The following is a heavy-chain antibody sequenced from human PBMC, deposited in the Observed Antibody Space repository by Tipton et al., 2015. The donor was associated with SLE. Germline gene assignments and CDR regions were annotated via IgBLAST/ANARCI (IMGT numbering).Heavy chain of an antibody. CDR3: ATGSWYYDN. CDR1: GFTFSSYA. Sequence: SLRLSCAASGFTFSSYAMTWVRQGPGKGLERVSGSSGSGDNTYYADSVKGRFTISRDNSANTLFLQMNSLRAEDTAVYYCATGSWYYDNWGQGTLVTVSS. CDR2: SSGSGDNT. D-gene: IGHD6-13*01. J-gene: IGHJ4*02. V-gene: IGHV3-23*01.